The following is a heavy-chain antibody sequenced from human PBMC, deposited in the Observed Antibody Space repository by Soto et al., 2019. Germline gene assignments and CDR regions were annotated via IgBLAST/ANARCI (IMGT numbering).Heavy chain of an antibody. CDR2: ISGSGGST. D-gene: IGHD3-3*01. CDR1: GFTFSSYA. J-gene: IGHJ3*02. CDR3: AKTLESTIFGVVIIQGAFDI. V-gene: IGHV3-23*01. Sequence: EVQLLESGGGLVQPGGSLRLSCAASGFTFSSYAMSWVRQAPGKGLEWVSAISGSGGSTYYADSVKGRFTISRDNSKNTLYLQMNSLRAEDTAVYYCAKTLESTIFGVVIIQGAFDIWGQGTMVTVSS.